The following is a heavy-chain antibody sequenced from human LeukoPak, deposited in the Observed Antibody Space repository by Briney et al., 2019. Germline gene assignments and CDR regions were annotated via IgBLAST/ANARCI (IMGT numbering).Heavy chain of an antibody. Sequence: GGSLRLSCAASGFTVSSNYMSWVRQAPGKGLVWVSVIYSGGSTYYADSVKGRFTISRDNSKNTLYLQMNSLRAEDTAVYYCASLWGYYDSSGYPDAFDIWGQGTMVTVSS. CDR2: IYSGGST. D-gene: IGHD3-22*01. CDR1: GFTVSSNY. CDR3: ASLWGYYDSSGYPDAFDI. V-gene: IGHV3-53*01. J-gene: IGHJ3*02.